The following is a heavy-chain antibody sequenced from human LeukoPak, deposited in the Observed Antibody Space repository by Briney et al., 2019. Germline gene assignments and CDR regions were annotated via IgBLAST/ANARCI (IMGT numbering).Heavy chain of an antibody. CDR2: ICSPGTN. V-gene: IGHV4-61*02. CDR3: ARGIGTSYDSSRDAFDM. CDR1: AGSISSGDYY. J-gene: IGHJ3*02. Sequence: PSETLSLTCTVSAGSISSGDYYWSWIRQPAGKGLEWIGRICSPGTNYNYNPSRKSRVTISIDTSKNQFSLKLTSVTAADTAVYYCARGIGTSYDSSRDAFDMWGQGTMVTVSS. D-gene: IGHD3-22*01.